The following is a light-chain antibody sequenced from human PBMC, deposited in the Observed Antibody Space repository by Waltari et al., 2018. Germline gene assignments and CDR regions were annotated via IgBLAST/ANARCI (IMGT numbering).Light chain of an antibody. CDR1: TTDVGNYNL. V-gene: IGLV2-23*01. CDR3: CSYAGSSTYV. Sequence: QSALTQPASVSGSPGQPITILCTGTTTDVGNYNLVSWYQQHPGKAPKLMISAGSKRPSGVSNRFSGSKSGNTASLTISGLQAEDEADYYCCSYAGSSTYVFGTGTKVTVL. CDR2: AGS. J-gene: IGLJ1*01.